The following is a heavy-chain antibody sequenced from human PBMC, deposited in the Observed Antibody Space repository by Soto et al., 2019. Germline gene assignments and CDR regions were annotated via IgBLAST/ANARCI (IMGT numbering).Heavy chain of an antibody. D-gene: IGHD6-19*01. V-gene: IGHV6-1*01. J-gene: IGHJ6*02. CDR2: TYYRSKWYN. CDR3: ARVSRDIAVAGTGYYYGMDV. CDR1: GDSVSSNSAA. Sequence: SQTLSLTCAIFGDSVSSNSAAWNWIRQSPSRGLEWLGRTYYRSKWYNDYAVSVKSRITINPDTSKNQFSLQLNSVTPEDTAVYYCARVSRDIAVAGTGYYYGMDVWGQGTTVTVSS.